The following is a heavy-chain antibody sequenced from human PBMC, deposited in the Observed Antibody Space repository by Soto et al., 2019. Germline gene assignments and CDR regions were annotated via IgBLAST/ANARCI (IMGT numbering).Heavy chain of an antibody. D-gene: IGHD1-1*01. V-gene: IGHV4-31*03. CDR3: ARATGTLRSRNCDY. Sequence: SETLSLTCSVSGGSISTVGHYWTWIRQPPGKGLEWIGSIYHTGSTYYSKSLRSRLTMSVDTSKSQFSLRLGSVTAANTAVYYCARATGTLRSRNCDYWGQGSLVTVSS. CDR2: IYHTGST. CDR1: GGSISTVGHY. J-gene: IGHJ4*02.